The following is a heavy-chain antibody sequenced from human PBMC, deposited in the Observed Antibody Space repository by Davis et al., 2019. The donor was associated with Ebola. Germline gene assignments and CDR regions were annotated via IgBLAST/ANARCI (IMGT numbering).Heavy chain of an antibody. D-gene: IGHD1-26*01. CDR3: SGSYSMIDY. J-gene: IGHJ4*02. CDR2: ISGDGGST. V-gene: IGHV3-43*02. CDR1: GFTFSSYW. Sequence: GGSLRLSCAASGFTFSSYWMHWVRQAPGQGLEWVSLISGDGGSTYYADSVKGRFTISRDNSKNSLYLQMNSLRTEDTALYYCSGSYSMIDYWGQGTLVTVSS.